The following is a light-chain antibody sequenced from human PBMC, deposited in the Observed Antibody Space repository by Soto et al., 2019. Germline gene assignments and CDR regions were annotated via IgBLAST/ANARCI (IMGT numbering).Light chain of an antibody. J-gene: IGKJ1*01. CDR3: QQYDIWPRT. V-gene: IGKV3-15*01. Sequence: EIVMTQSPTTLSVSAGERATLSCGASQSVSSSLAWYQQKPGQAPRLLIYGASTRATGIPARFSGSGSGTEFTLTISSLQPEDFAAYYCQQYDIWPRTFGQGTKADIK. CDR2: GAS. CDR1: QSVSSS.